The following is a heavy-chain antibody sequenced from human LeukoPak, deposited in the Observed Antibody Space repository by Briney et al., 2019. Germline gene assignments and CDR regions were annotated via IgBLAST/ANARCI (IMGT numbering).Heavy chain of an antibody. CDR1: GGTFSSYA. D-gene: IGHD6-19*01. CDR2: IIPILGIA. Sequence: SVKASCKASGGTFSSYAISWVRQAPGQGREWMGRIIPILGIANYAQKFQGRVTITADKSTSTAYMELSSLRSEDTAVYYCARDRVEGIAVAGTGWFDPWGQGTLVTVSS. J-gene: IGHJ5*02. V-gene: IGHV1-69*04. CDR3: ARDRVEGIAVAGTGWFDP.